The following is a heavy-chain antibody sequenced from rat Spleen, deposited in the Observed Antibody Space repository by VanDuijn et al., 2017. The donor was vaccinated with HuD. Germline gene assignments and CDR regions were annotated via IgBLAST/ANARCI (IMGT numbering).Heavy chain of an antibody. Sequence: EVQLVESGGGLEQPGRSLKLSCAASGFTFSDFYMAWVRQTPKKGLECITSISFYDFTPFYRDSVKGRFTISRDNSRNTLDLQMDSLRSEDTATYYCVRLYNTNGYWYFDLWGPGTMVTVSS. CDR2: ISFYDFTP. CDR1: GFTFSDFY. D-gene: IGHD4-1*01. J-gene: IGHJ1*01. V-gene: IGHV5-22*01. CDR3: VRLYNTNGYWYFDL.